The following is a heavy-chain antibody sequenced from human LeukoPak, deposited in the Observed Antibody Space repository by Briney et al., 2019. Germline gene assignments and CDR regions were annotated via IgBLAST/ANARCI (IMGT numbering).Heavy chain of an antibody. D-gene: IGHD3-10*01. CDR2: IFTSGST. CDR3: ARHRRYYGSGSHSGVDY. CDR1: GGSISSGSYY. J-gene: IGHJ4*02. Sequence: SETLSLTCTVSGGSISSGSYYWSWIRQPAGKGLEWIGRIFTSGSTKYNPSLKSRVTISVDTSKNQFSLKLSSVTAADTAVYYCARHRRYYGSGSHSGVDYWGQGTLVTVSS. V-gene: IGHV4-61*02.